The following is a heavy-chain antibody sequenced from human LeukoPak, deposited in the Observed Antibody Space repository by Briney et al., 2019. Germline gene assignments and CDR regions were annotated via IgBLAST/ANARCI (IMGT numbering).Heavy chain of an antibody. CDR1: GFTFSSYA. Sequence: PGGSLRLSCAASGFTFSSYAMHWVRQAPGKGLEWLAYITSGGVVYQADSVKGRFTISRDNAKNSLYLQMNSLRAEDTAVYYCARDRQQLWFDYWGQGTLVTVSS. J-gene: IGHJ4*02. CDR2: ITSGGVV. V-gene: IGHV3-48*04. D-gene: IGHD5-18*01. CDR3: ARDRQQLWFDY.